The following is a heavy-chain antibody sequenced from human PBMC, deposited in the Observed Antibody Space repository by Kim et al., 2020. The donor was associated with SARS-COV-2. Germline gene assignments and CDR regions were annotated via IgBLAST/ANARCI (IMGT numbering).Heavy chain of an antibody. V-gene: IGHV3-23*01. J-gene: IGHJ4*02. D-gene: IGHD2-15*01. CDR3: ARDACSGGSCYHDY. Sequence: YADAGKGRFTISRDSSNNTLYLQVNSLRVEDTAVYFCARDACSGGSCYHDYWGQGTLVTVSS.